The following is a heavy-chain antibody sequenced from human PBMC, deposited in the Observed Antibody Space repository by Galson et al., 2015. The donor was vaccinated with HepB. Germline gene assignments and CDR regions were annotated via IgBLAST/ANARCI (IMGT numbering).Heavy chain of an antibody. J-gene: IGHJ4*02. V-gene: IGHV3-23*01. CDR1: GFSFTRYA. CDR3: AKDGIMVANNPYHFHY. CDR2: ITSSGGNS. Sequence: SLRLSCAASGFSFTRYAMTWVRQAPGKGLEWVSSITSSGGNSYYTDSVKGRFTVSRDNSKNTLLLQLNSLRAADTAMYFCAKDGIMVANNPYHFHYWGQGTLVTVSS. D-gene: IGHD2-15*01.